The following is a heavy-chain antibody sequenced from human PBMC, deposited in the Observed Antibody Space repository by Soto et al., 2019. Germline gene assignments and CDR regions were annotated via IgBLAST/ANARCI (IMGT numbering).Heavy chain of an antibody. Sequence: QVQLQESGPGLVKPSETLSLTCTVSGGSFKSGSYSWSWIRQPPGEGLEWIGYVYHTGRTSYNPSRKSRVSISMDTSKHQFSLNLDSVTAADTAVYFCARDFAYFDSWGQGTLVTVSS. CDR1: GGSFKSGSYS. V-gene: IGHV4-61*01. CDR2: VYHTGRT. D-gene: IGHD3-3*01. J-gene: IGHJ4*02. CDR3: ARDFAYFDS.